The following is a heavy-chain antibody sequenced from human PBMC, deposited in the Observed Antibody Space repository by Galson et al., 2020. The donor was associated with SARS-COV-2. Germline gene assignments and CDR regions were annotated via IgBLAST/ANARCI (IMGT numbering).Heavy chain of an antibody. CDR2: IVGSGIYR. Sequence: GGSLRLSCAASGFNFSSYSMTWVRQAPGKGLRWVASIVGSGIYRYYEDSLKGRFTISRDNAKNSLFLQMSGLKSEDTAVYYCARDVTGGGGLAVWGRGTTVTVS. V-gene: IGHV3-21*01. J-gene: IGHJ6*02. CDR1: GFNFSSYS. CDR3: ARDVTGGGGLAV. D-gene: IGHD2-8*02.